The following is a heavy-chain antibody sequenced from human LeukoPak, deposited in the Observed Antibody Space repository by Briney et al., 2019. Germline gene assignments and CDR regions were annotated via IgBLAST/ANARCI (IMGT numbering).Heavy chain of an antibody. J-gene: IGHJ3*02. V-gene: IGHV3-21*04. CDR3: AKGRVNGGYDFGAFDI. D-gene: IGHD5-12*01. CDR1: GFTFNSYT. CDR2: ISSSSSYI. Sequence: GGSLRLSCAASGFTFNSYTMHWVRQAPGKGLEWVSSISSSSSYIYYADSVKGRFTISRDNAKNSLYLQMNSLRAEDTAVYYCAKGRVNGGYDFGAFDIWGQGTLVTVSS.